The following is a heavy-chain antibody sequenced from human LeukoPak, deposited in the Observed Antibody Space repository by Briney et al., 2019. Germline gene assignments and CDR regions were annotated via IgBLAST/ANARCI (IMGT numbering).Heavy chain of an antibody. Sequence: PGGSLRLSCVASGFTFSRYWMSWVRQAPGKGLEWVANIKLDGSEKYYVDSVKGRFTISRDNAKKSLYLQMNSLRAEDTAVYHCASLRMAAVDTGVDYWGQGTLVTVSS. CDR2: IKLDGSEK. D-gene: IGHD6-13*01. CDR1: GFTFSRYW. V-gene: IGHV3-7*03. CDR3: ASLRMAAVDTGVDY. J-gene: IGHJ4*02.